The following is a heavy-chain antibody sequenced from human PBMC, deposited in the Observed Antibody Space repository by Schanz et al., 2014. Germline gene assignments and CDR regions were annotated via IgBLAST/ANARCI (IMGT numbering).Heavy chain of an antibody. CDR1: GITFSSHS. CDR2: ITYNGGTI. V-gene: IGHV3-48*01. J-gene: IGHJ3*02. D-gene: IGHD3-10*01. CDR3: AKGRYGELSAFAI. Sequence: EVHLVESGGGLVQPGGSLRLSCAASGITFSSHSFNWVRQAPGKGLEWISYITYNGGTIYYADSVKGRFTISRDNSKSTLYVEMNSLRVEDTAVYYCAKGRYGELSAFAIWGQGTMGTVSS.